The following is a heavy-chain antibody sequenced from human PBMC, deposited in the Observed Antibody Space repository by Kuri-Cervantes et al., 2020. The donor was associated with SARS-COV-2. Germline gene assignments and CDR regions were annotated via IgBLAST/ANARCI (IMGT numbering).Heavy chain of an antibody. CDR1: GFTFSDDY. V-gene: IGHV3-11*01. CDR2: ISSSGSTI. J-gene: IGHJ6*02. Sequence: GGSLRLSCAASGFTFSDDYMSWIRQAPGKGLEWVSYISSSGSTIYYADSVRGRFTISRDNAKNSLYLQMNSLRAEDTAVYYCARGAHDYYYYGMDVWGQGTTVTVSS. CDR3: ARGAHDYYYYGMDV.